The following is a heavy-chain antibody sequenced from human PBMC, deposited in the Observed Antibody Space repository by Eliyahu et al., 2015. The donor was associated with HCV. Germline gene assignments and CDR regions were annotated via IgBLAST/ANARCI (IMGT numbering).Heavy chain of an antibody. CDR2: ISWDGGST. CDR1: GFTFDDYT. CDR3: AKDIYLMGSGSYWAGVGYYYGMDV. J-gene: IGHJ6*02. V-gene: IGHV3-43*01. Sequence: EVQLVESGGVVVQPGGSLRLSCAASGFTFDDYTMHXXRQAPGKGLEWVSLISWDGGSTYYADSVKGRFTISRDNSKNSLYLQMNSLRTEDTALYYCAKDIYLMGSGSYWAGVGYYYGMDVWGQGTTVTVSS. D-gene: IGHD1-26*01.